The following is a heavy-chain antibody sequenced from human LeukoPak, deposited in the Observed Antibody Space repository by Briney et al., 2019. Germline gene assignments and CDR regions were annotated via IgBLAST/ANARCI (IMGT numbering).Heavy chain of an antibody. CDR1: GGSISSSDYY. Sequence: SETLSLTCTVSGGSISSSDYYWGWIRRPPGKGLAWIGSIDYSGSTYYIPSLRSRVTISIDTSKSQFSLKLTSVTAADTAVYYCASSHDYGDSFDSWGQGTLVTVSS. CDR3: ASSHDYGDSFDS. V-gene: IGHV4-39*07. J-gene: IGHJ4*02. CDR2: IDYSGST. D-gene: IGHD4-17*01.